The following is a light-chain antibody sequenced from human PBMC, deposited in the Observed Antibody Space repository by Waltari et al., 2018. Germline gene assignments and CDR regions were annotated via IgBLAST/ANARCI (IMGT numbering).Light chain of an antibody. CDR3: QQYDNLPLT. CDR2: DAS. J-gene: IGKJ3*01. CDR1: QDISNY. Sequence: DIQMTQSPSSLSASVGDRVTITCQASQDISNYLNWYQKKPGKAPKRLIYDASNLETGVPSRFSGSGSGTDFTFTISSLQPEDIATYYCQQYDNLPLTFGPGTKVDIK. V-gene: IGKV1-33*01.